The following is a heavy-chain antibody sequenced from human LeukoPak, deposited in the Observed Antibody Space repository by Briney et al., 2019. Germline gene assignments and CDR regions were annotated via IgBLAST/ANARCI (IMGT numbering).Heavy chain of an antibody. V-gene: IGHV1-8*01. CDR1: GYTFTRYG. CDR2: MNPNSGNT. Sequence: GASVKVSCKSFGYTFTRYGITWVRQAPGQGLEWMGWMNPNSGNTGYAQKFQGRVTMTRNTSISTAYMELSSLRSEDTAVYYCARFIVAGTDDIWGQGTMVTVSS. D-gene: IGHD6-19*01. J-gene: IGHJ3*02. CDR3: ARFIVAGTDDI.